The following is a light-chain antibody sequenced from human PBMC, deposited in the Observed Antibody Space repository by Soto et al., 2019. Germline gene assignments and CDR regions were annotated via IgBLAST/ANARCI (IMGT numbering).Light chain of an antibody. V-gene: IGLV2-14*01. J-gene: IGLJ2*01. Sequence: QSALTQPASGSGSPGQSITISCTGTSSDVGGYNYVSWYQQHPGKAPKVVFYVVSNRPSWISNRFSGSKSGNTASLTISGLQAEDDADYYCSSYTSSSTLVFGGGTKVTVL. CDR2: VVS. CDR1: SSDVGGYNY. CDR3: SSYTSSSTLV.